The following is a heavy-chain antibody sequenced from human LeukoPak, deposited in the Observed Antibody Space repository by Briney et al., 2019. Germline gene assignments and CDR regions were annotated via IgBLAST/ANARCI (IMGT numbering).Heavy chain of an antibody. CDR1: GFTFSSYA. CDR2: IFGVGSNT. CDR3: AKEIAVAGKGVFEY. Sequence: PGGSLRLSCAASGFTFSSYAISWVRQSPGKGLEWVSAIFGVGSNTFYADSVKGRFTISRDNPTNTLFLQMNSLGAEDAAVYFRAKEIAVAGKGVFEYWGQGTLVTLSS. D-gene: IGHD6-19*01. J-gene: IGHJ4*02. V-gene: IGHV3-23*01.